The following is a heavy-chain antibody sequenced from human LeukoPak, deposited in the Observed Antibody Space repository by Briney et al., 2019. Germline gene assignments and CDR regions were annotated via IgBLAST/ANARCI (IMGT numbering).Heavy chain of an antibody. CDR2: MNPNSGNT. J-gene: IGHJ5*02. CDR1: GYTFTSYD. V-gene: IGHV1-8*01. D-gene: IGHD3-22*01. Sequence: ASVKASCKASGYTFTSYDINWVRQATGQGLEWMGWMNPNSGNTGYAQKFQGRVTMTRNTSISTAYMELSGLRSEDTAVYYCASASSGYYYDNWFDPWGQGTLVTVSS. CDR3: ASASSGYYYDNWFDP.